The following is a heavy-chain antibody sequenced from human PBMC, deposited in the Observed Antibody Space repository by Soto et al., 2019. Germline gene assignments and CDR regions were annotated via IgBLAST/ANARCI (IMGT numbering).Heavy chain of an antibody. D-gene: IGHD5-12*01. V-gene: IGHV3-9*01. J-gene: IGHJ6*02. Sequence: EVQLVESGGGLVQPGRSLRLSCAASGFTFDDYAMHWVRQAPGKGLEWVSGISWHSGSIGYADSVKGRFTISSDNAKNALYLQMNCLNAEDTAMYYCAKGLDDYYCRDVWGQGTTYTV. CDR3: AKGLDDYYCRDV. CDR2: ISWHSGSI. CDR1: GFTFDDYA.